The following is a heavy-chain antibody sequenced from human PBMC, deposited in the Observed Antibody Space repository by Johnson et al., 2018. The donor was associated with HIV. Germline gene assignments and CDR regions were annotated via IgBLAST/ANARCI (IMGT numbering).Heavy chain of an antibody. J-gene: IGHJ3*02. CDR3: AKVHSSSSLNGAFDI. V-gene: IGHV3-9*01. D-gene: IGHD6-6*01. CDR2: ISWNSGSI. Sequence: VQLVESGGGVVQPGGSLRLSCAASGFTFDDYAMHWVRQAPGKGLEWVSGISWNSGSIGYADSVKGRFTISRDNAKNSLYLQMNSLRADDTALYYCAKVHSSSSLNGAFDIGGQGTMVTVSS. CDR1: GFTFDDYA.